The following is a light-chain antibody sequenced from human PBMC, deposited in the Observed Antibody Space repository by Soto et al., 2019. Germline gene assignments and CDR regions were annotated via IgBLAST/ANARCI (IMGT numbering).Light chain of an antibody. CDR1: QSITNNY. V-gene: IGKV3-20*01. CDR2: GAS. J-gene: IGKJ5*01. CDR3: QQYRTSPLT. Sequence: ETVLTQSPGTLSLSPGERATLSCRASQSITNNYLAWYQQKPGQAPRLLIYGASSRVTGTPDRFSGSGSGTDFTLTISRLEPEDFAVYYCQQYRTSPLTFGQGTRLEMK.